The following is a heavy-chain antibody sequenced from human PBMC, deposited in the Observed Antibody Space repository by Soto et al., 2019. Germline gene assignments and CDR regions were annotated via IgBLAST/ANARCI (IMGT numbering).Heavy chain of an antibody. CDR2: INHRGST. V-gene: IGHV4-34*01. Sequence: QVQLQQWGAGLLKPSETLSLTCAVYGGSFSGYYWSWIRQPPGKGLEWLGEINHRGSTNYNPSLKSRVTMSVDTSKSRFSLKLSSVTAADTAIDYCARAILGRSWFDPWGQGTLVTVSS. CDR3: ARAILGRSWFDP. D-gene: IGHD3-3*02. CDR1: GGSFSGYY. J-gene: IGHJ5*02.